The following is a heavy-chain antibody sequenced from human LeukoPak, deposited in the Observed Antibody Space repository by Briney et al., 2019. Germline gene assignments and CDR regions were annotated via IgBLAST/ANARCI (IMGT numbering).Heavy chain of an antibody. D-gene: IGHD3-22*01. CDR3: AAYDSSGYPQFDY. CDR1: GGSISSGSYY. V-gene: IGHV4-61*02. J-gene: IGHJ4*02. Sequence: SETLSLTCTVSGGSISSGSYYWSWIRQPAGKGLEWIGRIYTSGSTNYNPSLKSRVTISVDTSKNQFSLKLSSVTAADTAVYYCAAYDSSGYPQFDYWGQGTLVTVSS. CDR2: IYTSGST.